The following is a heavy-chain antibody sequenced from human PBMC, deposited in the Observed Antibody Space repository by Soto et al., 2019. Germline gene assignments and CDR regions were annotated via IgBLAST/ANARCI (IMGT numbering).Heavy chain of an antibody. V-gene: IGHV4-31*03. CDR1: GGSISSGGYY. Sequence: PSEPLSLTCTVSGGSISSGGYYWSWIRQHPGKGLEWIGYIYYSGSTYYNPSLKSRVTISVDTSKNQFSLKLSSVTAADTAVYYCARNPGEPPVYYGMDVWGQGTTVTVSS. CDR3: ARNPGEPPVYYGMDV. J-gene: IGHJ6*02. D-gene: IGHD3-10*01. CDR2: IYYSGST.